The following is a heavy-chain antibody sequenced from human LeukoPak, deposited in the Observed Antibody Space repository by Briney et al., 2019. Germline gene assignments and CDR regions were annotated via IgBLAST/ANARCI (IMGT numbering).Heavy chain of an antibody. J-gene: IGHJ4*02. CDR2: ISGSGGST. D-gene: IGHD3-22*01. CDR3: AKGPYYYDSSGYYDY. Sequence: PGGSLRLSCAASGFTFSSYAMSWVRQAPGKGLELVSAISGSGGSTYYADSVKGRFTISRDNSKNTLYLQMNSLRAEDTAIYYCAKGPYYYDSSGYYDYWGQGTLVTVSS. V-gene: IGHV3-23*01. CDR1: GFTFSSYA.